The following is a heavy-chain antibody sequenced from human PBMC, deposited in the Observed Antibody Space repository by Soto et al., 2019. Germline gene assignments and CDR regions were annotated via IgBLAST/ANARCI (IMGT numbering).Heavy chain of an antibody. D-gene: IGHD2-2*01. Sequence: ASVKVSCKLSGDTFTRYYMHWVRQAPGQGLEWMGRINCNSGDTKYAQSVQGRVTMTRDTSINTAYMELSRLRSDDTAVYYCVRGGGSSFFDYWRQGNLVTVSS. CDR2: INCNSGDT. V-gene: IGHV1-2*06. CDR1: GDTFTRYY. CDR3: VRGGGSSFFDY. J-gene: IGHJ4*02.